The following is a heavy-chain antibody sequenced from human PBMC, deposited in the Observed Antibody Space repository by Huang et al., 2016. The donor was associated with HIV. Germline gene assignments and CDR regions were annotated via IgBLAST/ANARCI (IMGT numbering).Heavy chain of an antibody. V-gene: IGHV6-1*01. CDR2: TYYRSKLYN. Sequence: QLQQSGPGLLKPSQTLSLTCAISEDNVSGNSVTWNWIRQSPSRGLEWLGRTYYRSKLYNDYAESVKSRMTIDTDTSKNQFSLQLKSVVPEDTAVYFCARGHDFYYDRRGYSFDYWGQGSLVTVSS. CDR1: EDNVSGNSVT. CDR3: ARGHDFYYDRRGYSFDY. J-gene: IGHJ4*02. D-gene: IGHD3-22*01.